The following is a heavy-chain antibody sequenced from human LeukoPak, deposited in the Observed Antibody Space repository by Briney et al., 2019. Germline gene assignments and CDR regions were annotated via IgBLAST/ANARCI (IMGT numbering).Heavy chain of an antibody. Sequence: GGSLRLSCAASGFTFSSYAMHWVRQAPGKGLEWVAVISYDESNKYYADSVKGRFTISRDNSKNTLYLQMNSLRAEDTAVYYCARGIRFLEWFLDYWGQGTLVTVSS. V-gene: IGHV3-30-3*01. CDR2: ISYDESNK. D-gene: IGHD3-3*01. CDR3: ARGIRFLEWFLDY. CDR1: GFTFSSYA. J-gene: IGHJ4*02.